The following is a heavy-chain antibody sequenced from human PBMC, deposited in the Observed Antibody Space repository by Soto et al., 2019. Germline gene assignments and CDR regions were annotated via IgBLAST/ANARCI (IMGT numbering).Heavy chain of an antibody. J-gene: IGHJ3*02. Sequence: QVQLVQSGAEMTKPGSSVKVSCKASGGTFSSDAISWVRQAPGQGLEWIGGTIPIFRTRNNAQKFQGRVTITADESPSTAYMELSSLRSEDTAVYYCARAAYFDILSGYAFDIWGQGTMVTVSS. V-gene: IGHV1-69*01. D-gene: IGHD3-9*01. CDR3: ARAAYFDILSGYAFDI. CDR2: TIPIFRTR. CDR1: GGTFSSDA.